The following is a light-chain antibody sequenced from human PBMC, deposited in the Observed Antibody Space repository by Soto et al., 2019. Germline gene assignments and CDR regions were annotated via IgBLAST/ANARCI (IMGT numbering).Light chain of an antibody. Sequence: DIQMTQSPSSLSPSVGDRVTITCRASQALSNYLAWYQQKPGKAPDLLIYSASTLQSGVPSRFSGSGSETEFSLTIRALQPEDFATYYCQQLSRYPLTFGGGTKVDIK. CDR2: SAS. CDR3: QQLSRYPLT. J-gene: IGKJ4*01. CDR1: QALSNY. V-gene: IGKV1-9*01.